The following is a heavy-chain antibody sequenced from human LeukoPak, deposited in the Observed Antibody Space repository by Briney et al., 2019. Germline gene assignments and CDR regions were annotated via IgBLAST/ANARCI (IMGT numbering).Heavy chain of an antibody. CDR3: ATTLHIVVVTWHAFDI. Sequence: EASVKVSCKASGYTFTGYYLHWVRQAPGQGLEWMGWINPNSGGTNYAPKFQGRVTMTRDTSISTAYMELSRLTFDDTTIYYCATTLHIVVVTWHAFDIWGQGTMVTVSS. V-gene: IGHV1-2*02. CDR2: INPNSGGT. J-gene: IGHJ3*02. D-gene: IGHD2-21*02. CDR1: GYTFTGYY.